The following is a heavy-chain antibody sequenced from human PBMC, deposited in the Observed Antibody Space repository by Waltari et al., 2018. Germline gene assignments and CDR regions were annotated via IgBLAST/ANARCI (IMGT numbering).Heavy chain of an antibody. CDR1: GGSISSSSYY. CDR2: IYYSGST. Sequence: QLQLQESGPGLVKPSETLSLTCTVSGGSISSSSYYWGWLRQPPGKGLEWIGSIYYSGSTYYNPSLKSRVTISVDTSKNQFSLKLSSVTAADTAVYYCARHRRYYDYVWGGYYFDYWGQGTLVTVSS. D-gene: IGHD3-16*01. J-gene: IGHJ4*02. V-gene: IGHV4-39*01. CDR3: ARHRRYYDYVWGGYYFDY.